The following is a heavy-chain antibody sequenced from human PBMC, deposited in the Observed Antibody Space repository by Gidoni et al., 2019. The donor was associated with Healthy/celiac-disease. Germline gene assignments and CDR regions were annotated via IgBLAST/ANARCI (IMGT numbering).Heavy chain of an antibody. D-gene: IGHD4-17*01. J-gene: IGHJ4*02. V-gene: IGHV3-43*01. CDR3: AKAVTTVTALDY. Sequence: EVQLVESGGVVVQPGGAMRLSCAASGFPFDDYTMHWVSQAPGKGLEWVSLISWDGGSTYYADSVKGRFTISRDNSKNSLYLQMNSLRTEDTALYYCAKAVTTVTALDYWGQGTLVTVSS. CDR2: ISWDGGST. CDR1: GFPFDDYT.